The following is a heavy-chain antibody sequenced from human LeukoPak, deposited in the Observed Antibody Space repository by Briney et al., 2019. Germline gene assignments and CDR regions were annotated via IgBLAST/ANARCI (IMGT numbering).Heavy chain of an antibody. CDR1: GFTFSSYG. J-gene: IGHJ4*02. CDR2: IWYDGSNK. Sequence: PGGSLRLSCAASGFTFSSYGMHWVRQAPGKGLEWVAVIWYDGSNKYYADSVKGRFTISRDNSKNTLYLQMNSLRAEDTAVYYCVRDRLRWEPTYYFAYWAREPWSPSPQ. V-gene: IGHV3-33*01. D-gene: IGHD1-26*01. CDR3: VRDRLRWEPTYYFAY.